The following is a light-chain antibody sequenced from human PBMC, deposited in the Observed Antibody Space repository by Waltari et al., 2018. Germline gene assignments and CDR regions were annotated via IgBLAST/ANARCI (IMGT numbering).Light chain of an antibody. V-gene: IGLV1-44*01. J-gene: IGLJ1*01. CDR3: AAWDDSLNGYV. CDR1: SSNIGSNT. Sequence: QSVLTQPPSASGTPGQRVTISCSGSSSNIGSNTVNWYQQLPGTAPKLLIYSNNQRPSGVPDRFSGSKSGTSASLAISGLQSEDEADYYWAAWDDSLNGYVFGTGTMVTVL. CDR2: SNN.